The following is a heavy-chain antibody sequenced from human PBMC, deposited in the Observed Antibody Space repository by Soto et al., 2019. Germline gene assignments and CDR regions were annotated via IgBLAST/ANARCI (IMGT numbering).Heavy chain of an antibody. CDR2: IWYDGSNK. J-gene: IGHJ3*02. CDR1: GFTFSSYG. Sequence: PVGSLRLSCAASGFTFSSYGMHWVRQAPGKGLEWVAVIWYDGSNKYYADSVKGRFTISRDNSKNTLYLQMNSLRAEDTAVYYCARTSRGFTVTDAFDIWGQGTMVTVS. V-gene: IGHV3-33*01. D-gene: IGHD4-17*01. CDR3: ARTSRGFTVTDAFDI.